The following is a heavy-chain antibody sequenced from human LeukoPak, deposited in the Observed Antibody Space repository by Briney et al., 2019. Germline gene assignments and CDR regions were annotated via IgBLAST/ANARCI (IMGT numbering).Heavy chain of an antibody. CDR3: ARRRPDSTYYDFWSGWDDAFDT. V-gene: IGHV4-38-2*01. D-gene: IGHD3-3*01. J-gene: IGHJ3*02. Sequence: PSETLSLTCAVSGYSISSGYYWGWIRQPPGKGLEWIGSIYHSGSTYYNPSLKSRVTISVDTSKNQFSLKLSSVTAADTAVYYCARRRPDSTYYDFWSGWDDAFDTWGQGTMVTVSS. CDR1: GYSISSGYY. CDR2: IYHSGST.